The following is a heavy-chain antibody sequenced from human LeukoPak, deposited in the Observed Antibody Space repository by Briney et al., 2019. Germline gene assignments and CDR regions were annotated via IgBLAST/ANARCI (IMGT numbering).Heavy chain of an antibody. J-gene: IGHJ4*02. CDR2: ISSSSSYI. V-gene: IGHV3-21*01. CDR1: GFTFSGYS. Sequence: GGSLRLSCAASGFTFSGYSMNWVRQAPGKGLEWVSSISSSSSYIYYADSVKGRFTISRDNAKNSLYLQMNSLRAEDTAVYYCARGVVRYFDYWGQGVLVTVSS. D-gene: IGHD3-9*01. CDR3: ARGVVRYFDY.